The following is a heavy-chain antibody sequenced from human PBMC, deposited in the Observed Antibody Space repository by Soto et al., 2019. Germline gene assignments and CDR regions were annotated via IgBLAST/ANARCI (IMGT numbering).Heavy chain of an antibody. V-gene: IGHV3-9*01. D-gene: IGHD6-13*01. CDR1: RYTFDDYA. CDR2: ISLIXGSI. CDR3: AKVGGHLGSSWYGAPDDAFDI. Sequence: PGGSIRISCPASRYTFDDYAMHWVRQTPGKCMELVSGISLIXGSIGYADCVKCRFTIYRDNXKNSLYLQMHSLRAEDTALYYCAKVGGHLGSSWYGAPDDAFDIWGQGRMVTVSS. J-gene: IGHJ3*02.